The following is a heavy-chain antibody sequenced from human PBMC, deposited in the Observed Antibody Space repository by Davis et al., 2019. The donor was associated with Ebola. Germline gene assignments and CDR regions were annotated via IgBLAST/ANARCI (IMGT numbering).Heavy chain of an antibody. CDR3: ARDLPGGDWYFDL. Sequence: GESLKISCAASGFTFSDYYMSWIRQAPGKGLEWVSYISSSGSTIYYADSVKGRFTISRDNAKNSLYLQMNSLRAEDTAVYYCARDLPGGDWYFDLWGRGTLVTVSS. D-gene: IGHD1-14*01. CDR1: GFTFSDYY. J-gene: IGHJ2*01. CDR2: ISSSGSTI. V-gene: IGHV3-11*01.